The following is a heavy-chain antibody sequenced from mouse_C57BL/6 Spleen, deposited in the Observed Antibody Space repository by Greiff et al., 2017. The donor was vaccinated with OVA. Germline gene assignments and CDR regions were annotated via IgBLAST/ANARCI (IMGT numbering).Heavy chain of an antibody. CDR1: GYTFTSSW. CDR2: IHPTSGCT. V-gene: IGHV1-64*01. J-gene: IGHJ1*03. Sequence: QVQLKQPGAELVKPGASVKLSCKASGYTFTSSWMHWVKQRPGHGLEWIGMIHPTSGCTNYNERFKSKSTLTVDKSSSTAYMQLSSLTSEYSAVYYDESGGPAIVAHWWFDVWGTGTTVTVSS. D-gene: IGHD1-1*01. CDR3: ESGGPAIVAHWWFDV.